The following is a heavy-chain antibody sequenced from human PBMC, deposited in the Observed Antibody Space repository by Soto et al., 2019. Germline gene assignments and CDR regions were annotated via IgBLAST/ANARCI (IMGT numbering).Heavy chain of an antibody. J-gene: IGHJ4*02. CDR1: GDSVSSNNAT. CDR2: TYYRSRWYN. Sequence: SQTLSLTCAVSGDSVSSNNATWIWIRQSPSRGLEWLGRTYYRSRWYNDYAVSVKSRITINPDTSKNQFSLHLNSVTPEDTAVYYCARDIFDYDSSGYYGYWGQGTLVTVSS. D-gene: IGHD3-22*01. CDR3: ARDIFDYDSSGYYGY. V-gene: IGHV6-1*01.